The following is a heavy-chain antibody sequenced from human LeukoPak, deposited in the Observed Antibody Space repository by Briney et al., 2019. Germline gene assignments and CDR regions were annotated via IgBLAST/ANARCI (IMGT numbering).Heavy chain of an antibody. CDR2: ISSSSSYI. V-gene: IGHV3-21*01. D-gene: IGHD4-17*01. Sequence: PGGSLRLSCAASGFTFISYSMNWVRQAPGKGLEWVSSISSSSSYIYYADSVKGRFTISRDNAKNSLYLQMNSLRAEDTAVYYCARDGATVYYYYMDVWGKGTTVTVSS. CDR1: GFTFISYS. J-gene: IGHJ6*03. CDR3: ARDGATVYYYYMDV.